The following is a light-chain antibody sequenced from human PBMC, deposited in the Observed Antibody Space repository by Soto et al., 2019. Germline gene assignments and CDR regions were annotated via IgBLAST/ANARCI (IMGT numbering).Light chain of an antibody. CDR3: QQRSNWPWT. CDR1: QRISGY. Sequence: IGVTQSPATLSLSTGERATLSCRASQRISGYLGWYQQKPGQAPRLLIYDASNRATGIPVRSSGSGSGTDYTLTITNLEPEDFAIYYCQQRSNWPWTFAQRTKVDI. CDR2: DAS. V-gene: IGKV3-11*01. J-gene: IGKJ1*01.